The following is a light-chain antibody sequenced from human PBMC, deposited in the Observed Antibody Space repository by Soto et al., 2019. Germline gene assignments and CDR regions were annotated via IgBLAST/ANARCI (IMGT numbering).Light chain of an antibody. J-gene: IGKJ4*01. CDR1: QSISKY. CDR2: DAS. CDR3: QQRSNWRGT. Sequence: EIVLTQSPVTLSLSPGERATLSCWAGQSISKYLAWYQQKPGQAPRLLIYDASNRAAGIPARFSGSGSGTDFTLTISSLEPEDFAVYYCQQRSNWRGTFGGGTKVEIK. V-gene: IGKV3-11*01.